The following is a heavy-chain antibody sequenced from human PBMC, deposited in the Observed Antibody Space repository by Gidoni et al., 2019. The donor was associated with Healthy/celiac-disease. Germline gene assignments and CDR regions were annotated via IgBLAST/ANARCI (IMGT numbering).Heavy chain of an antibody. Sequence: QVQLVQSGAEVKKPGASVKVSCKASGYTFTSYYMHWVRQAPGQGLEWMGIINPSGGSTSYAQKFQGRVTMTRDTSTSTVYMELSSLRSEDTAVYYCARDRSPDYDFWSGYSNLFDYWGQGTLVTVSS. CDR1: GYTFTSYY. J-gene: IGHJ4*02. D-gene: IGHD3-3*01. V-gene: IGHV1-46*03. CDR3: ARDRSPDYDFWSGYSNLFDY. CDR2: INPSGGST.